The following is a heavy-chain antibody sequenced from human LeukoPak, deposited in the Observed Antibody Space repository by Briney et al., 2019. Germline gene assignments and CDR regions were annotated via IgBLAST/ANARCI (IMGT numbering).Heavy chain of an antibody. CDR2: MNPNSGNT. CDR3: ARDGPGGGTVDY. V-gene: IGHV1-8*01. CDR1: GYTFTSYD. D-gene: IGHD3-16*01. J-gene: IGHJ4*02. Sequence: ASVKVSCKASGYTFTSYDINLVRQATGQGLEWMGWMNPNSGNTGYAQKFQGRVTMTRNTSISTAYMELSSLRSEDTAVYYCARDGPGGGTVDYWGQGTLVTVSS.